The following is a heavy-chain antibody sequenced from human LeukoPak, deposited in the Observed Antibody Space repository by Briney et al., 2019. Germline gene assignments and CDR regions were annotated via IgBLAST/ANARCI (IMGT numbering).Heavy chain of an antibody. Sequence: GGSLRLSCSASGFTFSDAWMGWVRQAPGKGLEWVGRIKSKANGETTHFAAPVKGRFTISRDDSKNTLYLQMNGLKTEDTAVYYCAWGGDYFDFWGRGTLVTVSS. D-gene: IGHD3-16*01. CDR2: IKSKANGETT. CDR1: GFTFSDAW. CDR3: AWGGDYFDF. V-gene: IGHV3-15*01. J-gene: IGHJ4*01.